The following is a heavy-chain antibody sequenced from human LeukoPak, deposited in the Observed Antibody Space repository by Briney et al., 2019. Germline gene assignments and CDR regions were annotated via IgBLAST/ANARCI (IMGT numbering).Heavy chain of an antibody. V-gene: IGHV4-39*07. CDR2: IYYSGST. J-gene: IGHJ4*02. CDR3: ARAVAGTLGPHFDY. CDR1: GGSISSSSYY. D-gene: IGHD6-19*01. Sequence: PSETLSLTCTVSGGSISSSSYYWGWIRQPPGKGLEWIGSIYYSGSTNYNPSLKSRVTISVDTSKNQFSLKLSSVTAADTAVYYCARAVAGTLGPHFDYWGQGTLVTVSS.